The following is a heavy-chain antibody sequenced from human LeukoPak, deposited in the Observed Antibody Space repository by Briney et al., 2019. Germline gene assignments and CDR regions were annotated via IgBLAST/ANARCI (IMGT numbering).Heavy chain of an antibody. CDR3: ASASPGRSYYYDSSGYFDY. D-gene: IGHD3-22*01. Sequence: SETLSLTCAVSGYSISSGYYWGWIRQPPGKGLEWIGSIYHSGSTYYNPSLKSRVTISVDTSKNQFSLKLSSVTAADTAVYYCASASPGRSYYYDSSGYFDYWGQGTLVTVSS. CDR1: GYSISSGYY. J-gene: IGHJ4*02. V-gene: IGHV4-38-2*01. CDR2: IYHSGST.